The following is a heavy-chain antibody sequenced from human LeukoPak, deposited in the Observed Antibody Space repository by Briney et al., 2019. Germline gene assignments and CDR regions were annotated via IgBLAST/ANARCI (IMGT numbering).Heavy chain of an antibody. CDR3: ARDLGTGALSFDY. D-gene: IGHD2-8*02. J-gene: IGHJ4*02. V-gene: IGHV1-2*02. CDR1: GYTFTGDF. CDR2: INPNSGGT. Sequence: ASVKVSCKASGYTFTGDFLHWVRQAPGHGLEWMGWINPNSGGTKYAQKFQGRVTLTRDTSITTAYMDLTRLKSDDTAVYFCARDLGTGALSFDYWGQGTLLRVSS.